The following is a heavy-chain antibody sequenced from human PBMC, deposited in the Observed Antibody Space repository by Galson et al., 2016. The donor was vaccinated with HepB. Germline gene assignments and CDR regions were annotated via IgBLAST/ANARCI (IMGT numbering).Heavy chain of an antibody. CDR3: AKDNYGDHAFAY. CDR1: GLTFSSYV. CDR2: IRADGRNT. D-gene: IGHD4-17*01. V-gene: IGHV3-23*01. J-gene: IGHJ4*02. Sequence: SLRLSCAASGLTFSSYVLSWVRQPPGKGLEWVSAIRADGRNTYYADSVKGRFTISSDNSKNTVYLQMNSLRAEDTAVYYCAKDNYGDHAFAYWGQGTLVTVSS.